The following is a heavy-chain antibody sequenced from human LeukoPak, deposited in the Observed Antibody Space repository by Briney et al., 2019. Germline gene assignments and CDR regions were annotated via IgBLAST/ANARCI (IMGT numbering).Heavy chain of an antibody. CDR1: GFSFSSYG. CDR3: AKARGDGYNPGY. V-gene: IGHV3-23*01. J-gene: IGHJ4*02. CDR2: ISGSGGST. D-gene: IGHD5-24*01. Sequence: GGTLRLSCAASGFSFSSYGMSWVRQAPGKGLEWVSGISGSGGSTYYADSVKGRFTISRDNSKNTLYLQMNSLRAEDTAVYYCAKARGDGYNPGYWGQGTLVTVSS.